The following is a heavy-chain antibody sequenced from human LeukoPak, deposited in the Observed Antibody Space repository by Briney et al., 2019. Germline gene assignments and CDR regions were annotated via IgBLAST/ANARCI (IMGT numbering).Heavy chain of an antibody. J-gene: IGHJ4*02. Sequence: GASVKVSCKASGYTFTSYYMHWVRQAPGQGLEWMGGIIPIFGTANYARKFQGRVTITADESTSTAYMELSSLRSEDTAVYYCARVDGGNSGGDYWGQGTLVTVSS. D-gene: IGHD4-23*01. CDR2: IIPIFGTA. CDR1: GYTFTSYY. V-gene: IGHV1-69*13. CDR3: ARVDGGNSGGDY.